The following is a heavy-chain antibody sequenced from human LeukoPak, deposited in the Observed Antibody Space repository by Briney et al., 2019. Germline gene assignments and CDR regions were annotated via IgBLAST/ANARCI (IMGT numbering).Heavy chain of an antibody. J-gene: IGHJ4*02. Sequence: GASVKVSCKASGYSFTNYGISWVRQAPGQGLERMGWISAHNGNTNYAQKLQGRVTMTTDTSTSTAYMELRTLRSDDTAVYYCARDHSYASRGGSFDYWGQGTLVTVCS. CDR3: ARDHSYASRGGSFDY. V-gene: IGHV1-18*01. CDR1: GYSFTNYG. D-gene: IGHD3-16*01. CDR2: ISAHNGNT.